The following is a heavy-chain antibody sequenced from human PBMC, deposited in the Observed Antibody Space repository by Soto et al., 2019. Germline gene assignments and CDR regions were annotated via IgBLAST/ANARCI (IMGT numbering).Heavy chain of an antibody. D-gene: IGHD3-10*01. Sequence: GGSLRLSCAASGLTFSSYAMSWVRQAPGKGLEWVSAISGSGGSTYYADSVKGRFTISRDNSKNTLYLRMNSLRAEDTAVYYCAKPWFGELLNLFDYWGQGTLVTVSS. J-gene: IGHJ4*02. CDR2: ISGSGGST. CDR3: AKPWFGELLNLFDY. CDR1: GLTFSSYA. V-gene: IGHV3-23*01.